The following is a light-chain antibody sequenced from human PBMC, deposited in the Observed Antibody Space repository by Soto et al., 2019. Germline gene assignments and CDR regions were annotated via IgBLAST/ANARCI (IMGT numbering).Light chain of an antibody. J-gene: IGKJ3*01. V-gene: IGKV3-15*01. CDR1: QSVTLK. Sequence: EIMMTQSPGTLSVSPGEGATLSCTASQSVTLKLAWYQQKPGQPPRLLLFGSSTRATGIPVRFRGSGPGTEFTLTISSLQSEDSAVYYCHQYNSWPRGTFGPGTKVEIK. CDR2: GSS. CDR3: HQYNSWPRGT.